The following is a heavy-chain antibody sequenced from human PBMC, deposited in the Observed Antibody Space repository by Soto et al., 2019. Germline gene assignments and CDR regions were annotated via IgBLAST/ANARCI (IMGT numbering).Heavy chain of an antibody. Sequence: QVQLMQSGAEVKKPGASVKVSCKASGDTFTDYYIHWVRQAPGQGLEWMGTVNPSGGHTTYAQHFLGRVTMTRHTSTITLYMELTSLTPYDTAIYYCARGGHVVVVTAALDYWGQGTLVTVSA. CDR3: ARGGHVVVVTAALDY. CDR2: VNPSGGHT. J-gene: IGHJ4*02. V-gene: IGHV1-46*01. D-gene: IGHD2-21*02. CDR1: GDTFTDYY.